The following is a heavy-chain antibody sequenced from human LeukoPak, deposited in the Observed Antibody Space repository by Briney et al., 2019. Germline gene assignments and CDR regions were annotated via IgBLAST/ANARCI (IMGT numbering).Heavy chain of an antibody. D-gene: IGHD2-2*01. CDR3: ARDVPKKAPCGVDV. CDR2: IHYSGSA. CDR1: GGSITSGGYY. J-gene: IGHJ6*02. V-gene: IGHV4-31*03. Sequence: PSETLSLTCTVSGGSITSGGYYWSWIRQHPGKGLEWIGYIHYSGSAYYNPSLKSRLTISLDTSKNQFSLKLTSVTAADTAVYYCARDVPKKAPCGVDVWGQGTTVIVSS.